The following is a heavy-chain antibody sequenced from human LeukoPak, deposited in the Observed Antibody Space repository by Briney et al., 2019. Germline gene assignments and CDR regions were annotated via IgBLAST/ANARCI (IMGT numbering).Heavy chain of an antibody. J-gene: IGHJ4*02. CDR1: GGSISSRPYY. CDR3: ARTGDLDYLYYFDY. V-gene: IGHV4-39*07. D-gene: IGHD2-2*03. Sequence: SETLSLTCTVSGGSISSRPYYWGWVRQSPGKGLEWIGTISYSGTTYYNPSLKSRVTMSVDTSKNQFSLKLSSVTAADTAVYYCARTGDLDYLYYFDYWGQGTLVTVSS. CDR2: ISYSGTT.